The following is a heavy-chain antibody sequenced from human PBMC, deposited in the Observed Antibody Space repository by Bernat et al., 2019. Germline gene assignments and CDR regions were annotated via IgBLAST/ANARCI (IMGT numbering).Heavy chain of an antibody. CDR1: GYSFTSYW. J-gene: IGHJ5*02. CDR3: ARHPSLSSSWVFDWFDP. V-gene: IGHV5-10-1*03. CDR2: IDPSDSYT. Sequence: EVQLVQSGAEVKKPGESLRISCKGSGYSFTSYWISWVRQMPGKGLEWMGRIDPSDSYTNYSPSFHGNVTICADKSISTAYLQWSSLKASDAAMYYCARHPSLSSSWVFDWFDPWGQGTLVTVSS. D-gene: IGHD6-13*01.